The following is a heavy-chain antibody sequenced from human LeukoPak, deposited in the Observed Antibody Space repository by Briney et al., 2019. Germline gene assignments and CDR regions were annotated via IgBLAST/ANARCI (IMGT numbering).Heavy chain of an antibody. CDR3: ARGDSSGYYLNYFDY. V-gene: IGHV4-59*01. D-gene: IGHD3-22*01. CDR2: IYHSGST. CDR1: GGSISSYY. Sequence: SETLSLTCTVSGGSISSYYWSWIRQPPGKGLEWIGYIYHSGSTNYNPSLKSRVTISVDTSKNQFSLKLSSVTAADTAVYYCARGDSSGYYLNYFDYWGQGTLVTVSS. J-gene: IGHJ4*02.